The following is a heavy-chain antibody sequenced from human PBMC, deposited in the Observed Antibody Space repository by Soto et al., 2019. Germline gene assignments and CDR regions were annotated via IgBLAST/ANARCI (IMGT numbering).Heavy chain of an antibody. CDR3: ARAGHDSSGYYYGGLDY. J-gene: IGHJ4*02. D-gene: IGHD3-22*01. CDR2: IWTDGSYE. Sequence: PGXSLRLSCAASGFTFSRYGMHCVRQAPCKGLEWVAVIWTDGSYEYYADSVMGRFTISRDNSKNTLYLQMNSLRAEDTAVYYCARAGHDSSGYYYGGLDYWGPGTLVTVSS. CDR1: GFTFSRYG. V-gene: IGHV3-33*01.